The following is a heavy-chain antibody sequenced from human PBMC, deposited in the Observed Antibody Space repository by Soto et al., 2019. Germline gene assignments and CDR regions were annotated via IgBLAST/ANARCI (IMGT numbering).Heavy chain of an antibody. D-gene: IGHD6-13*01. CDR2: IYYSGST. Sequence: SETLSPTCTVSGGSISSYYWSWIRQPPGKGLEWIGYIYYSGSTNYNPSLKSRVTISVDTSKNQFSLKLSSVTAADTAVYYCASTAYSSSWDGDAFDIWGQGTMVTVSS. CDR1: GGSISSYY. CDR3: ASTAYSSSWDGDAFDI. V-gene: IGHV4-59*01. J-gene: IGHJ3*02.